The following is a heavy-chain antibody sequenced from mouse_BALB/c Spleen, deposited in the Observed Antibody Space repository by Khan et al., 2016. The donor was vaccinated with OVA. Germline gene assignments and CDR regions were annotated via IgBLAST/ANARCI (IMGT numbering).Heavy chain of an antibody. CDR3: VRSACSGDYVEAWFAY. D-gene: IGHD2-13*01. CDR1: GYSFTGYT. Sequence: VQLQQSGPELVKPGASMKMSCKASGYSFTGYTMNWVKQSHVKNLEWIGLINPYNGGTAYNQKFRGKATLTVDKSSNTAYMELLSLTSEDSAVYYCVRSACSGDYVEAWFAYWGQGTLVTVSA. CDR2: INPYNGGT. J-gene: IGHJ3*01. V-gene: IGHV1-37*01.